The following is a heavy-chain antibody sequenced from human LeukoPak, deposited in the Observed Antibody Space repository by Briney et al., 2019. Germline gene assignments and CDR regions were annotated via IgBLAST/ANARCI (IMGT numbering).Heavy chain of an antibody. CDR1: GFTFSSYG. CDR2: ISYDGSNK. J-gene: IGHJ4*02. V-gene: IGHV3-30*03. CDR3: ARDHFEDYYDSSGYYSTIYFDY. Sequence: PGGSLRLSCAASGFTFSSYGMHWVRQAPGKGLEWVAVISYDGSNKYYADSVKGRFTISRDNSKNTLYLQMNSLRAEDTAVYYCARDHFEDYYDSSGYYSTIYFDYWGQGTLVTVSS. D-gene: IGHD3-22*01.